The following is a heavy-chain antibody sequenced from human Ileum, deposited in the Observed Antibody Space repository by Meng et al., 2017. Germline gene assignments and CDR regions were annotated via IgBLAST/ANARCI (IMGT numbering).Heavy chain of an antibody. D-gene: IGHD3-22*01. CDR2: INNGGNT. Sequence: VQLTRWGAGLLRPSGTPSLTCAFYGGSSTDDTWSGIRQTPGKGLVWIGEINNGGNTNYNPPLKSRVTISIDTSRDQFSLKLTSVTAADTAVYYCARVELRGDTRDSCGLDHWGQRTLVTVSS. CDR3: ARVELRGDTRDSCGLDH. CDR1: GGSSTDDT. V-gene: IGHV4-34*01. J-gene: IGHJ4*02.